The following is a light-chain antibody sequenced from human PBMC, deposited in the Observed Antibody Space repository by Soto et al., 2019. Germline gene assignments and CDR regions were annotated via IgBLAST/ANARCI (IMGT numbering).Light chain of an antibody. CDR1: QSISSN. Sequence: EIVLTQSPRPLSLSPGERATLSCRASQSISSNLAWYQQKPGQAPRLLIYGASTRATGIPDRFSGSGSGTDFTLTISRLEPEDFAVYHCQQYGSSPLITFGQGTRLEIK. CDR2: GAS. J-gene: IGKJ5*01. CDR3: QQYGSSPLIT. V-gene: IGKV3-20*01.